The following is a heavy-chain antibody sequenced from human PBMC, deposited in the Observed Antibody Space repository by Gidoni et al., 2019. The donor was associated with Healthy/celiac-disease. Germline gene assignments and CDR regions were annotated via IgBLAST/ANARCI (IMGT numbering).Heavy chain of an antibody. CDR3: ARDKGGAFDY. CDR1: GFSFSSYA. V-gene: IGHV3-64*01. Sequence: EVQRVESGGGLVQPGGSRRLSCAASGFSFSSYAMHWVRQAPGKGLEYVSAISSNGGSTSYANSVKGRFTISRANSKNTLSLQMGSLRAEDMAVYYCARDKGGAFDYWGQGTLVTVSS. J-gene: IGHJ4*02. D-gene: IGHD3-16*01. CDR2: ISSNGGST.